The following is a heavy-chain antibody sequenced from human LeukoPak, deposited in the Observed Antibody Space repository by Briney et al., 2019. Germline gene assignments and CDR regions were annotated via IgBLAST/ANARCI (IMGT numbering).Heavy chain of an antibody. D-gene: IGHD3-22*01. V-gene: IGHV3-7*05. CDR3: VRERTNYYDSSGYY. CDR2: IKQDGSEK. Sequence: GESLRLSCSASGFTFSSYWMNWVRQAPGKGLEWVANIKQDGSEKYYVDSVKGRFTISRDNAKNSLYLEMNSLRAEDTAVYYCVRERTNYYDSSGYYWGQGTLVTVSS. CDR1: GFTFSSYW. J-gene: IGHJ4*02.